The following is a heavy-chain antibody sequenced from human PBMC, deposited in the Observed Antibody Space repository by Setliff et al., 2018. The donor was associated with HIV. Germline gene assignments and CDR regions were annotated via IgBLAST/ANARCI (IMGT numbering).Heavy chain of an antibody. Sequence: SETLSPTCSVSGGSISDNKYYWSWIRQPPGKGLEWVGSIYHDGNTYYNPSLESRVTISADTSETHFSLRLTSATAADTAIYYCARKAADVSGGGMDVWGQGTTVTVSS. D-gene: IGHD2-15*01. CDR3: ARKAADVSGGGMDV. J-gene: IGHJ6*02. CDR1: GGSISDNKYY. CDR2: IYHDGNT. V-gene: IGHV4-39*02.